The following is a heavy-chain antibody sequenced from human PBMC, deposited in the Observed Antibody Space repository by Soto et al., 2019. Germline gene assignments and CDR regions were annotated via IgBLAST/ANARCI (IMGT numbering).Heavy chain of an antibody. J-gene: IGHJ5*01. D-gene: IGHD2-21*01. CDR2: VYHNGGA. V-gene: IGHV4-39*05. CDR1: GVSIHNSHSF. Sequence: PSRTFTVSGVSIHNSHSFCAWIRQPPGKGLQFIASVYHNGGAHYNSSLKSRVTISVDTANNQVSLRMRSLTAADTAFYYCGRVVEGATRHTDPDSWGQGILVTVSS. CDR3: GRVVEGATRHTDPDS.